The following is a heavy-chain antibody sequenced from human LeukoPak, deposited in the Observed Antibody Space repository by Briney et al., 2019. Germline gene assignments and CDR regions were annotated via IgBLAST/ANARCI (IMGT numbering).Heavy chain of an antibody. CDR3: ARRASTERGYSYGVDY. CDR1: GFTFSSYP. CDR2: ITTSITYI. J-gene: IGHJ4*02. Sequence: GRTLSLSCAASGFTFSSYPMNWVRQAPGKGLEWVSSITTSITYIYYADSVRGRFTISRDNAKNSLYLQMNSLRAEDTAVYDCARRASTERGYSYGVDYWGRGTMVTVSS. V-gene: IGHV3-21*01. D-gene: IGHD5-18*01.